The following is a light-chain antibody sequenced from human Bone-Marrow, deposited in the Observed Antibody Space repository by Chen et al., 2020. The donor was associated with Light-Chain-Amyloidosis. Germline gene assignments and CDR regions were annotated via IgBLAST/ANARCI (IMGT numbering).Light chain of an antibody. CDR1: SSDVGGDNH. J-gene: IGLJ1*01. Sequence: QSALTQPASVSGSPGQSITISCTGTSSDVGGDNHVSWYQQHPDKAPKLMIYEVTNRPSWVPARVSGSKSDNTASLTISGLQTEDEADYCCSSYTITNTLVFGSGTRVTVL. CDR3: SSYTITNTLV. CDR2: EVT. V-gene: IGLV2-14*01.